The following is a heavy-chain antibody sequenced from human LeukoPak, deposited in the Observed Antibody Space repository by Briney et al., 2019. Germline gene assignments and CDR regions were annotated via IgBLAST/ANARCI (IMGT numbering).Heavy chain of an antibody. J-gene: IGHJ4*02. CDR3: AKELNWGVMAFDY. Sequence: SCKASGYTFSSYYMHWVRQAPGKGLDWVAVISADGNTKYYADSVKGRFTISRDDSKNTLYLQMTSLRPEDTAVYYCAKELNWGVMAFDYWGQGTLVTVSS. V-gene: IGHV3-30*18. CDR2: ISADGNTK. D-gene: IGHD3-16*01. CDR1: GYTFSSYY.